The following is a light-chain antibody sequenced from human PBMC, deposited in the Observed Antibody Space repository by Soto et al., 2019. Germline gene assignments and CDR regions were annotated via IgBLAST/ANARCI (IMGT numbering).Light chain of an antibody. CDR1: HRVSSY. CDR2: DAS. CDR3: QQRSNWPLT. J-gene: IGKJ4*01. Sequence: IVMTQSPATLSVSPGERATLSCRASHRVSSYLAWYQQKPGQAPRPLIYDASNRATRIPARFSGSGSGTDFTLTISSLEPEDFAVYYCQQRSNWPLTFGGGTKVDIK. V-gene: IGKV3-11*01.